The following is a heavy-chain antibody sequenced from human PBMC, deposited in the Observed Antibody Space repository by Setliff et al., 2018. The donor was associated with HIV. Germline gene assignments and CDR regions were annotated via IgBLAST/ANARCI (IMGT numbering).Heavy chain of an antibody. CDR1: GGSISSHY. CDR3: ARGLATGLYYYYYYMDV. CDR2: IYYSGST. D-gene: IGHD1-1*01. Sequence: SETLSLTCTVSGGSISSHYWSWIRQPPGKGLEWIGYIYYSGSTNYNPSLKSRVTISVDTSKNQFSLKLSSVTAADTAVYYCARGLATGLYYYYYYMDVWGKVTTVTVSS. V-gene: IGHV4-59*11. J-gene: IGHJ6*03.